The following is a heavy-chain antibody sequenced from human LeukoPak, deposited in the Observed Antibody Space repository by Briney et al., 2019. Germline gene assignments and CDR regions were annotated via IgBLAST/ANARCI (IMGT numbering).Heavy chain of an antibody. CDR3: ASSGSYRVYYFDY. Sequence: PSETLSLTCIVSGGSISSSAYHWGWIRQPPGKGLEWIGYIYYSGSTNYNPSLKSRVTISVDTSKNQFSLKLSSVTAADTAVYYCASSGSYRVYYFDYWGQGTLVTVSS. D-gene: IGHD3-10*01. CDR2: IYYSGST. CDR1: GGSISSSAYH. V-gene: IGHV4-61*05. J-gene: IGHJ4*02.